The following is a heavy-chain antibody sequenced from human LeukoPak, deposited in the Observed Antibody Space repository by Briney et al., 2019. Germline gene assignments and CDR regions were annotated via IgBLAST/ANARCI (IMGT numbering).Heavy chain of an antibody. CDR3: ARPRGTGYFDY. Sequence: GGSLEISCKGSGYSFTSYWIGWVRQMPGKGLEWMGIIYPGDSDTRYSPSFQGQVTISADKSISTAYLQWSSLKDSDAATYHCARPRGTGYFDYWGQGPLVTVSS. CDR2: IYPGDSDT. V-gene: IGHV5-51*01. CDR1: GYSFTSYW. J-gene: IGHJ4*02. D-gene: IGHD1-1*01.